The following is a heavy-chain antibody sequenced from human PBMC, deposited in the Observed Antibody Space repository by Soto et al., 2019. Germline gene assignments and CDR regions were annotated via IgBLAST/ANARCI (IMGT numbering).Heavy chain of an antibody. J-gene: IGHJ3*02. D-gene: IGHD1-26*01. CDR3: AIGSRATEDAFDI. Sequence: SETLSLTCAVYGGSFSGYYWSWIRQPPGKGLEWIGEINHSGSTNHNPSLKSRVTISVDTSKNQFSLKLSSVTAADTAVYYCAIGSRATEDAFDIWGQGTMVTVSS. CDR2: INHSGST. CDR1: GGSFSGYY. V-gene: IGHV4-34*01.